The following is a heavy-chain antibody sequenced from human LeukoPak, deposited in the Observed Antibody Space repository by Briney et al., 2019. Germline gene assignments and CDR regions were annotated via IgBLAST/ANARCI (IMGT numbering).Heavy chain of an antibody. V-gene: IGHV3-11*01. Sequence: GGSLRLSCAASGFTFSDYYMSWIRQSPGKGLEWVSYISTSGSTIYYADSVKGRFTISRDNAKKSLYLQMNSLRAEDTEDTAVYYCARARGYGSNLRSDYWGQGTLVSVSS. CDR3: ARARGYGSNLRSDY. CDR1: GFTFSDYY. CDR2: ISTSGSTI. D-gene: IGHD4-23*01. J-gene: IGHJ4*02.